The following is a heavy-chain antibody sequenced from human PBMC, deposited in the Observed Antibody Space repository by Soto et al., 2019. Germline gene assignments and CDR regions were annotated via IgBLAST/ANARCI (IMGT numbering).Heavy chain of an antibody. CDR2: IGTAGDT. Sequence: GGALRLSFAASWFTFSSYDMHWVRPATGKGLEWVSAIGTAGDTYYPGSVKGRFTISRENAKNSLYLQMNSLRAGDTAVYYCARVSTNSSGWYYFEYWGQGTLVTVSS. V-gene: IGHV3-13*01. D-gene: IGHD6-19*01. J-gene: IGHJ4*02. CDR1: WFTFSSYD. CDR3: ARVSTNSSGWYYFEY.